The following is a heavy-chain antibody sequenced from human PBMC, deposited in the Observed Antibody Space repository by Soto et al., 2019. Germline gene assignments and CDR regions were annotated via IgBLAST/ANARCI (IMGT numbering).Heavy chain of an antibody. Sequence: ASVKVSCKASGGTFSSYTISWVRQAPGQGLEWMGRIIPILGIANYAQKFQGRVTITADKSTSTAYMELSSLRSEETAVYYCAREGDPGVPAAMRIAEDKLRPDYYYYYYMDVWGKGTTVTVSS. CDR1: GGTFSSYT. D-gene: IGHD2-2*01. CDR3: AREGDPGVPAAMRIAEDKLRPDYYYYYYMDV. CDR2: IIPILGIA. J-gene: IGHJ6*03. V-gene: IGHV1-69*04.